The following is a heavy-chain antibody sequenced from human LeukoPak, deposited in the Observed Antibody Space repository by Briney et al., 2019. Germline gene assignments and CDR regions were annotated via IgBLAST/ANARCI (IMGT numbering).Heavy chain of an antibody. CDR3: ARESRSSGWYDYYYGMDV. CDR1: GGSISSYY. J-gene: IGHJ6*02. D-gene: IGHD6-19*01. Sequence: SETLSLTCTVSGGSISSYYWSWIRQPPGKGLEWIGYIYYSGSTNYNPSLKSRVTISVDTSKNQFSLKLSSVTAADTAVYYCARESRSSGWYDYYYGMDVWGQGTTVTVSS. V-gene: IGHV4-59*01. CDR2: IYYSGST.